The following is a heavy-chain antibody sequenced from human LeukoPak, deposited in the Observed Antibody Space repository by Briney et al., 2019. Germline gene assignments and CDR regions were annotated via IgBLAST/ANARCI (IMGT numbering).Heavy chain of an antibody. CDR3: ARGGSTNTRRDYYYYYYMDV. CDR2: INPNSSGT. CDR1: GYTFTSCY. J-gene: IGHJ6*03. Sequence: ASVKVSCKASGYTFTSCYMHWVRQAPGQGLEWMGWINPNSSGTNYAQKFQGRVTMTRDTSISTVYMELSRLRSDDTAVYYCARGGSTNTRRDYYYYYYMDVWGKGTTVTVSS. V-gene: IGHV1-2*02. D-gene: IGHD1-26*01.